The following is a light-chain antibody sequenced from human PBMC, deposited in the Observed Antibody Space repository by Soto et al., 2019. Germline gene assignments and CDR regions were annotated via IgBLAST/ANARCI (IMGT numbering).Light chain of an antibody. CDR3: QQYNSSSGT. V-gene: IGKV3D-15*01. CDR2: GAS. CDR1: QSLSNN. J-gene: IGKJ1*01. Sequence: EIVFTQSPAMLSLSPGERATVSCTASQSLSNNLAWYQQKPGQAPRLLIIGASERVTGIPARFSGSGAGTDFTLTISSLQPDDFATDYCQQYNSSSGTFGQGTKVDIK.